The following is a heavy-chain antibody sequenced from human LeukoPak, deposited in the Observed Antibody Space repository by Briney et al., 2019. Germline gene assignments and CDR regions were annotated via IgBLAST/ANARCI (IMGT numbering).Heavy chain of an antibody. CDR1: GFTFSSYE. D-gene: IGHD5-24*01. CDR2: ISSSGSTI. V-gene: IGHV3-48*03. J-gene: IGHJ3*02. Sequence: GGSLRLSCAASGFTFSSYEMNWVRQAPGKGLEWVSYISSSGSTIYYADSVKGRFTISRDNAKNSLYLQMNSLRAEDTALYYCAKAIRSTRWLQLGHAFDIWGQGTMVTVSS. CDR3: AKAIRSTRWLQLGHAFDI.